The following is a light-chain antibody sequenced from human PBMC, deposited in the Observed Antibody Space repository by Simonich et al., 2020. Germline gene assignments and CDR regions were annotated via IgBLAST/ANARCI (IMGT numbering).Light chain of an antibody. CDR1: TSNIASNH. J-gene: IGLJ3*02. Sequence: QSVLTQPPSASGTPGQRVTISCSGSTSNIASNHVYWYQPLPGTAPKLPIYRNTLRPSGVPDRFSGSTSGTSASLAISGLRSEDEADYYCAAWDDSLSGWVFGGGTKLTVL. CDR2: RNT. CDR3: AAWDDSLSGWV. V-gene: IGLV1-47*01.